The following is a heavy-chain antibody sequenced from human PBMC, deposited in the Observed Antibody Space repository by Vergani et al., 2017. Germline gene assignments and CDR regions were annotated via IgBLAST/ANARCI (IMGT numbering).Heavy chain of an antibody. J-gene: IGHJ3*02. D-gene: IGHD3-3*01. Sequence: QVQLQQSGPGLVKPSQTLSLTCAISGDSVSSNSAAWNWIRQSPSRGLEWLGRTYYRSKWYNDYAVSVKSRITINPDTSKNQFSLQLNSVTPEDTAVYYCARSLARTIFGVVIGGAFDIWGQGTMVTVSS. CDR2: TYYRSKWYN. V-gene: IGHV6-1*01. CDR3: ARSLARTIFGVVIGGAFDI. CDR1: GDSVSSNSAA.